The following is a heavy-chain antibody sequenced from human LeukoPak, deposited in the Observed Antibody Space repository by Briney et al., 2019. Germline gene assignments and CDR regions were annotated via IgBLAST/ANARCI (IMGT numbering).Heavy chain of an antibody. CDR1: GGTFSSYA. V-gene: IGHV1-69*05. Sequence: ASVKASCKASGGTFSSYAISWVRQAPGQGLEWMGRIIPIFGTANYAQKFQGRVTITTDESTRTAHMELSSLRSEDTAVYYCARSDSSGRYYFDYWGQGTLVTVSS. D-gene: IGHD3-22*01. CDR2: IIPIFGTA. J-gene: IGHJ4*02. CDR3: ARSDSSGRYYFDY.